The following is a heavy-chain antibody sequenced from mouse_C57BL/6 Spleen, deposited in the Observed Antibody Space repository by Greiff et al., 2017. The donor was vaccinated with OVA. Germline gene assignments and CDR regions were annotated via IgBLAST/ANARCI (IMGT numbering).Heavy chain of an antibody. CDR3: ARWAYDGYYLYAMDY. CDR1: GYTFTSYW. V-gene: IGHV1-55*01. CDR2: IYPGSGST. J-gene: IGHJ4*01. Sequence: VQLQQPGAELVKPGASVKMSCKASGYTFTSYWITWVKQRPGQGLEWIGDIYPGSGSTNYNEKFKSKATLTVDTSSSTAYMQLSSLTSEDSAVYYCARWAYDGYYLYAMDYWGQGTSVTVSS. D-gene: IGHD2-3*01.